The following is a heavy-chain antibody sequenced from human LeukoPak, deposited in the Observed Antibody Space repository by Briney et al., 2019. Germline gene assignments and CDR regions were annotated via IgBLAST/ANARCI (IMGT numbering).Heavy chain of an antibody. CDR1: GGSISSYY. D-gene: IGHD6-19*01. Sequence: PSETLSLTCTVSGGSISSYYWSWIRQPPGKGLEWIGYIYYSGSTNYNPSPKSRVTISVDTSKNQFSLKLSSVTAADTAVYYCARHEATGIAVAGPFDYWGQGTLVTVSS. J-gene: IGHJ4*02. CDR3: ARHEATGIAVAGPFDY. CDR2: IYYSGST. V-gene: IGHV4-59*08.